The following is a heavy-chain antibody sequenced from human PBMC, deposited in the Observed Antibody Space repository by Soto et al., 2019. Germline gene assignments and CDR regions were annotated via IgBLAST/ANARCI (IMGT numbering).Heavy chain of an antibody. CDR2: ISSSSGTT. D-gene: IGHD6-19*01. J-gene: IGHJ4*02. CDR1: GFVFGSYS. CDR3: ARDLYRSGWQKGFVDY. V-gene: IGHV3-48*01. Sequence: GSLRLSCAASGFVFGSYSMNWVRQAPGKGLQWVAYISSSSGTTYYGDSLKGRFTISRDNAKNSLYLKINSLRAEDTAVYNCARDLYRSGWQKGFVDYGGRETLFTVS.